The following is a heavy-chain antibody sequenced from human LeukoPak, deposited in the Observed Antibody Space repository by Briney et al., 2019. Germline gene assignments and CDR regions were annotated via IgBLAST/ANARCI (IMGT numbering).Heavy chain of an antibody. CDR2: IYYSGNI. J-gene: IGHJ5*02. CDR3: ARGGRKGWFDP. Sequence: SETLSLTCTVSGDSISDYYWSWIRQPPGKGLEWIGCIYYSGNIYHNPSLKSRVTLSVDTSKNQVSLKPSSVTAADTAVYFCARGGRKGWFDPWGQGTLVTVSS. CDR1: GDSISDYY. D-gene: IGHD2-15*01. V-gene: IGHV4-59*01.